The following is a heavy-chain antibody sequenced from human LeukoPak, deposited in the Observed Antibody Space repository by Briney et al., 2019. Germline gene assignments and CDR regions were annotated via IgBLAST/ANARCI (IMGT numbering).Heavy chain of an antibody. Sequence: PSQTLSLTCTVSGGSISSGSYYWRWIRQPAGKGLEWIGRIYTSGSTNYNPSLKSRVTISVDTSKNQFSLKLSSVTAADTAVYYCARDQTYYDILTGYHPKNYFDYWGQGTLVTVSS. J-gene: IGHJ4*02. CDR3: ARDQTYYDILTGYHPKNYFDY. V-gene: IGHV4-61*02. CDR1: GGSISSGSYY. D-gene: IGHD3-9*01. CDR2: IYTSGST.